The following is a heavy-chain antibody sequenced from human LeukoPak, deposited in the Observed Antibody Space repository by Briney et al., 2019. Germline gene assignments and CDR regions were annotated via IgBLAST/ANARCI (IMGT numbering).Heavy chain of an antibody. CDR3: AKDGDCSGGSCYSSCFQH. V-gene: IGHV3-30*02. CDR1: GFTFSSYG. D-gene: IGHD2-15*01. Sequence: GGSLRLSCAASGFTFSSYGMHWVRQAPGKGLEWVAVIWYDGSNKYYGDSVKGRFTISRDNSKNTLYLQMNSLRAEDTAVYYCAKDGDCSGGSCYSSCFQHWGQGTLVTVSS. CDR2: IWYDGSNK. J-gene: IGHJ1*01.